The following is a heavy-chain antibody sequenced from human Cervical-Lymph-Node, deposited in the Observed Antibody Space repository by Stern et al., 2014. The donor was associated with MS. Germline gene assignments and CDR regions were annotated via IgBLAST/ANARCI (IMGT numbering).Heavy chain of an antibody. CDR3: ARDDRGSSWYRFDF. Sequence: QVQLQESGPGVAKPSQTLSLTCTVSGGSISTDGYYWTWIRQHPGKGLEWIGYIYYSGSTYYNPSLKSRVTMSLDTSKNQFSLNLSSVTAADTAIYYCARDDRGSSWYRFDFWGQGTLVTVSP. CDR2: IYYSGST. CDR1: GGSISTDGYY. J-gene: IGHJ4*02. D-gene: IGHD6-13*01. V-gene: IGHV4-31*03.